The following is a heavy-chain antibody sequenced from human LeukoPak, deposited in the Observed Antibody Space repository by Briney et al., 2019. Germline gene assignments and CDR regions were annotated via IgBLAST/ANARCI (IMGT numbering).Heavy chain of an antibody. V-gene: IGHV3-23*01. CDR1: GFAFSNYA. J-gene: IGHJ4*02. Sequence: QTGGSLRLSCAASGFAFSNYAMSWVRQAPGKGLEWVSSLSGGGDSRYYADSVKGRFTISRDNSKNTLYLQMNSLRAEDTAVYYCPTTVTTLFDYWGQGTLVTVSS. D-gene: IGHD4-17*01. CDR2: LSGGGDSR. CDR3: PTTVTTLFDY.